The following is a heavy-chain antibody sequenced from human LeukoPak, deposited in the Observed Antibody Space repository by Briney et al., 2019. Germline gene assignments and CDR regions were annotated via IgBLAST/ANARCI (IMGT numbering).Heavy chain of an antibody. V-gene: IGHV4-4*08. CDR2: IYTSGST. CDR3: AREKLGYCSSTSCHNWFDP. D-gene: IGHD2-2*01. CDR1: GGSISSYY. J-gene: IGHJ5*02. Sequence: SETPSLTCTVSGGSISSYYWSWIRQPPGKGLEWIGYIYTSGSTNYNPSLKSRVTMSVDTSKNQFSLKLSSVTAADTAVYYCAREKLGYCSSTSCHNWFDPWGQGTLVTVSS.